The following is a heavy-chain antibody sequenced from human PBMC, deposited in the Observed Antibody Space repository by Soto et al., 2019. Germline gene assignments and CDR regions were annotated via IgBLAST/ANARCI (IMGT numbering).Heavy chain of an antibody. CDR1: GFTFSSYS. Sequence: EVQLVESGGGLVQPGGSLRLSCVASGFTFSSYSMNWVRQAPGKGLEWVSYINTNSRTIHYADSVKGRITISRDNAKNSLYLQMNSLRDEDTAVYYCARDFAWAFDYWGQGTLLTVSP. D-gene: IGHD1-26*01. J-gene: IGHJ4*02. V-gene: IGHV3-48*02. CDR3: ARDFAWAFDY. CDR2: INTNSRTI.